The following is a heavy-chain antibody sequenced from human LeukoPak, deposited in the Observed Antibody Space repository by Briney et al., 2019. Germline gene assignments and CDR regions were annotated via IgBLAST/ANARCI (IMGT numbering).Heavy chain of an antibody. Sequence: SETLSLTCTVSGGSISSYYWSWIRQPPGKGLEWIGYIYYSGSTNYNPSLKSRVTISVDTSKNQFSLRLSSVTAADTAVYYCASGIEIDYGDYYFDYWGQGTLVTVSS. CDR1: GGSISSYY. CDR3: ASGIEIDYGDYYFDY. CDR2: IYYSGST. D-gene: IGHD4-17*01. J-gene: IGHJ4*02. V-gene: IGHV4-59*12.